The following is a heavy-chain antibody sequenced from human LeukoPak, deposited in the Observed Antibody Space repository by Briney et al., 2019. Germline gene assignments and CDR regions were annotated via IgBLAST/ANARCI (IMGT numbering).Heavy chain of an antibody. Sequence: PSETPSLTCTVSGGSISSGDYYWSWIRQPPGKGLEWIGYIYYSGSTYYNPSLKSRVTISVDTSKNQFSLKLSSVTAADTAVYYCARALPTYYYDSSGYAFDYWGQGTLVTVSS. CDR3: ARALPTYYYDSSGYAFDY. CDR2: IYYSGST. V-gene: IGHV4-30-4*01. CDR1: GGSISSGDYY. D-gene: IGHD3-22*01. J-gene: IGHJ4*02.